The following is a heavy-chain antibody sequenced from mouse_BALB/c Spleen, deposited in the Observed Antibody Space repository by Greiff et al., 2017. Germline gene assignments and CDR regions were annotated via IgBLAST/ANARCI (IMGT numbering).Heavy chain of an antibody. J-gene: IGHJ4*01. D-gene: IGHD2-4*01. CDR2: ISSGGSYT. CDR1: GLPFRSFA. CDR3: ASYDYERNYYAMDY. V-gene: IGHV5-9-4*01. Sequence: EVPLVESGGGLVKPGGSLKLFRAAFGLPFRSFAISRVRPSPEKRLEWVAEISSGGSYTYYPDTVTGRFTISRDNAKNTLYLEMSSLRSEDTAMFYCASYDYERNYYAMDYWGQGTSVTVSS.